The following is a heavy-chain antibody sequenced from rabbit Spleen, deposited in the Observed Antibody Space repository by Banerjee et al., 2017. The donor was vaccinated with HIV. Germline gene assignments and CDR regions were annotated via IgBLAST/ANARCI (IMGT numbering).Heavy chain of an antibody. D-gene: IGHD4-1*01. CDR3: AKSQSSTDWGLNL. CDR1: GFTLSSYYM. V-gene: IGHV1S45*01. J-gene: IGHJ4*01. Sequence: QEQLKETGGGLVQPGGSLTLSCKVSGFTLSSYYMNWVRQAPGKGLEWIGCVGTASSTSTYYANWAKGRFTISKTSTTVTLQMTSLTAADTATYFCAKSQSSTDWGLNLWGPGTLVTVS. CDR2: VGTASSTST.